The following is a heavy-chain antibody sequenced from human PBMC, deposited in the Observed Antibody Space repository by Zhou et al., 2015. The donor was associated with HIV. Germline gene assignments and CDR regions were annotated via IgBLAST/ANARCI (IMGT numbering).Heavy chain of an antibody. Sequence: EVQLVESGGGLVQPGRSLRLSCAASGFTFDDYAMHWVRQPPGKGLEWVSSISGGSTFIYYADSVKGRFTISRDNAKNSLYLQMNNLRAEDTALYYCVKDWAATSCAGDCLIYWGQGTLVTVSS. CDR3: VKDWAATSCAGDCLIY. J-gene: IGHJ4*02. CDR1: GFTFDDYA. D-gene: IGHD2-21*02. CDR2: ISGGSTFI. V-gene: IGHV3-9*01.